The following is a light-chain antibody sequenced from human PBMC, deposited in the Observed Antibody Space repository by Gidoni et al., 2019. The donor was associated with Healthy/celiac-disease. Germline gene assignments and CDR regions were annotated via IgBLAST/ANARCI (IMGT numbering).Light chain of an antibody. CDR1: QSLLHSNGYNY. CDR2: LGS. CDR3: MQALQTPFT. J-gene: IGKJ3*01. Sequence: PVTPGEPASISCRSSQSLLHSNGYNYLDWYLQKPGQSPQLLIYLGSNRASGVPDRFSGSGSGTDFTLKISRVEAEDVGVYYCMQALQTPFTFXPXTKVXIK. V-gene: IGKV2-28*01.